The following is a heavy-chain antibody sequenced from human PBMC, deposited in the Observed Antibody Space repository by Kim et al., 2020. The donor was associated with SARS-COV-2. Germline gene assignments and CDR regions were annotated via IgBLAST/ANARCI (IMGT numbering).Heavy chain of an antibody. V-gene: IGHV3-21*01. CDR1: GFTLSSYS. J-gene: IGHJ6*02. Sequence: GGSLRLSCAASGFTLSSYSMNWVRQAPGKGLEWVSSISSSSRYIYYADSVKGRFTISRDNAKNSLYLQMNSLRAEDTAVYYCARYCSSTSCSYYYYYGMDVWGQGTTVTVSS. CDR3: ARYCSSTSCSYYYYYGMDV. CDR2: ISSSSRYI. D-gene: IGHD2-2*01.